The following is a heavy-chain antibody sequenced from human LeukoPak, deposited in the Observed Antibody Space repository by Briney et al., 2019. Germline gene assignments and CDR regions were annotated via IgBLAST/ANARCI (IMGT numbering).Heavy chain of an antibody. Sequence: GGSLRLSCAASGFTFNNYAMNWVRQAPGKGLEWVSFVSGSGDRIYYAGSVKGRFTISRDNSKDTLYLQMNSLRAEDTALYYCAKGPHWATGVAFDIWGQGTMVTVSS. D-gene: IGHD1-14*01. V-gene: IGHV3-23*01. CDR3: AKGPHWATGVAFDI. CDR1: GFTFNNYA. CDR2: VSGSGDRI. J-gene: IGHJ3*02.